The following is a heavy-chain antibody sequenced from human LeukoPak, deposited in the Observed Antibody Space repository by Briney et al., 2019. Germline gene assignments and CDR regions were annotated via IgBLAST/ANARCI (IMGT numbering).Heavy chain of an antibody. CDR2: ISSSSSYI. CDR1: GFTFSSYS. D-gene: IGHD4-17*01. Sequence: GGSLRLSCAASGFTFSSYSMNWVRQAPGKGLEWVSSISSSSSYIYYADSVKGRFTISRDNAKNSLYLQMNSLRAEDTAVYYCARDRDAVTTGIFDCWGQGTLVTASS. CDR3: ARDRDAVTTGIFDC. V-gene: IGHV3-21*01. J-gene: IGHJ4*02.